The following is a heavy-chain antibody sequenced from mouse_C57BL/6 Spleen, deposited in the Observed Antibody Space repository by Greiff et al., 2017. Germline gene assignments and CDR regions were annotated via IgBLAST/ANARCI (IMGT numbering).Heavy chain of an antibody. CDR1: GYTFTSYG. D-gene: IGHD2-1*01. V-gene: IGHV1-81*01. Sequence: QVHVKQSGAELARPGASVKMSCKASGYTFTSYGISWVKQRTGQGLEWIGEIYPGSGNTYYNEKFKGKATLTADKSSSTAYMELRSLTSEDSAVYFCARKSGNYVSAYAMDDRGQGTSVTVSS. J-gene: IGHJ4*01. CDR3: ARKSGNYVSAYAMDD. CDR2: IYPGSGNT.